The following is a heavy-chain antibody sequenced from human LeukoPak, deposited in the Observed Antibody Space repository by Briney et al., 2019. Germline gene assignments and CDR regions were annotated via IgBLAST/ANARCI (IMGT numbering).Heavy chain of an antibody. CDR1: GFSFTDYP. D-gene: IGHD3-9*01. CDR2: IRTTAEGAKYA. V-gene: IGHV3-48*02. CDR3: ATDQRYAFDY. J-gene: IGHJ4*02. Sequence: GGSLRLSCATSGFSFTDYPMNWVRQAPGKGLEWISNIRTTAEGAKYAYYADSVKGRVTISRDDGKNTLSLHVNSLRDDDTAVYYCATDQRYAFDYWGQGILVTVSS.